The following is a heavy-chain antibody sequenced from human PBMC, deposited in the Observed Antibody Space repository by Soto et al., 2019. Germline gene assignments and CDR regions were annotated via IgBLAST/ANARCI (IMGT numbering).Heavy chain of an antibody. V-gene: IGHV3-30*02. CDR1: GFTFSSYG. Sequence: GGSLRLSCAASGFTFSSYGMHWVRQAPGKGLEWVAIIWYDGSNKYYADSVKGRFTISRDNSKNTLYLQMNSLRAEDTAVYYCARDLSGYGYDYWGQGTLVTVSS. D-gene: IGHD5-18*01. CDR3: ARDLSGYGYDY. J-gene: IGHJ4*02. CDR2: IWYDGSNK.